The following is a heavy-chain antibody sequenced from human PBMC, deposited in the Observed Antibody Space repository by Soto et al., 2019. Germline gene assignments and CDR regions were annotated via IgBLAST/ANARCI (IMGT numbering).Heavy chain of an antibody. CDR2: ISPYNGKT. Sequence: QAQLVQSGAEVKKPGASVNISCKASGYTFTNYGFIWLRQAPGHGLEWVGWISPYNGKTEYAQNLQVRVTMTIVKPTSTAYMELRSLRSDDTAVYDCARDIYDGNCCDAFDIGGQGTMVTVSS. J-gene: IGHJ3*02. D-gene: IGHD2-15*01. CDR1: GYTFTNYG. V-gene: IGHV1-18*01. CDR3: ARDIYDGNCCDAFDI.